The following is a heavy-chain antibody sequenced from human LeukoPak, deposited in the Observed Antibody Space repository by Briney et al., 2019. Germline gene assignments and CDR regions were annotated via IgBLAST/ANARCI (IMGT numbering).Heavy chain of an antibody. CDR3: ARNIYSSSWYWFDP. CDR2: IHTSGRT. Sequence: SETLSLTCTVSGGSISGYYWSWIRQPPGRGLEWIGYIHTSGRTHYNPSLKSRVTISVDTSKNQFSLKLSSVTAADTAVYYCARNIYSSSWYWFDPWGQGTLVTVSS. CDR1: GGSISGYY. V-gene: IGHV4-59*01. J-gene: IGHJ5*02. D-gene: IGHD6-13*01.